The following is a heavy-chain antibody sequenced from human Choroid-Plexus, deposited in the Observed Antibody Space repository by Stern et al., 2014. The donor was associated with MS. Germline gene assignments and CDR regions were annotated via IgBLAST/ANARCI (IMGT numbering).Heavy chain of an antibody. CDR3: ARDQRGITIFGVVTDYYYLGMDV. CDR1: GYIFTGYY. CDR2: INPNTGGT. Sequence: VQLVESGAEVKKPGASGKVSCKTSGYIFTGYYIHWVRQAPGQGLEWMAWINPNTGGTKYAQKFKGRVTMSRDTSISTAYVELSSLTSDDTAVYYCARDQRGITIFGVVTDYYYLGMDVWGQGTTVTVSS. J-gene: IGHJ6*02. D-gene: IGHD3-3*01. V-gene: IGHV1-2*02.